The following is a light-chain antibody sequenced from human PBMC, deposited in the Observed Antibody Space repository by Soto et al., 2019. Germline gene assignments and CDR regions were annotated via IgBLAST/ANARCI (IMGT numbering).Light chain of an antibody. CDR3: ATWDDSLNGFHV. Sequence: QSVLTQPPSASGTPGQGVTISCSGSTSNIGSNYVYWYQQLPGTAPKLLIYRNNQRPSGVPDRFSGSKSGTSASLAISGLRSDDEADYFCATWDDSLNGFHVSGTGTKVTLL. J-gene: IGLJ1*01. V-gene: IGLV1-47*01. CDR1: TSNIGSNY. CDR2: RNN.